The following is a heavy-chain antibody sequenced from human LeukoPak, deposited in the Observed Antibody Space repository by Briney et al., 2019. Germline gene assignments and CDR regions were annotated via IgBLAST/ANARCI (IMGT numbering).Heavy chain of an antibody. CDR2: IKQDGSEK. Sequence: GGSLRLSCAASGFTFSTYWMSWVRQAPGMGLEWVANIKQDGSEKYYVDSVKGRFTISRDNAKNSLYLQMNSLRAEDTAVYYCAREGSVAAAPFDYWGQGTLVTVSS. J-gene: IGHJ4*02. D-gene: IGHD6-13*01. CDR3: AREGSVAAAPFDY. CDR1: GFTFSTYW. V-gene: IGHV3-7*01.